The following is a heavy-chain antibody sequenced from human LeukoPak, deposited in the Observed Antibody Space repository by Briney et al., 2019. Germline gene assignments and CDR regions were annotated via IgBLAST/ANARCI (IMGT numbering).Heavy chain of an antibody. D-gene: IGHD3-22*01. CDR1: GYTFTSYD. CDR2: MNPNSGNT. Sequence: ASVKVSCKASGYTFTSYDFNWVRQATGQRPEWMGWMNPNSGNTGYAQKFQGRVTMTRNTSISTAYMELSSLRSEDTAVYYCARRGHKRGVISISYWGQGTLVTVSS. V-gene: IGHV1-8*01. CDR3: ARRGHKRGVISISY. J-gene: IGHJ4*02.